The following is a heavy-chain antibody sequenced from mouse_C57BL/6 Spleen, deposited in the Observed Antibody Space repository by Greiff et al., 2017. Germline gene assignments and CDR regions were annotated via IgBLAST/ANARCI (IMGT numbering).Heavy chain of an antibody. CDR1: GFNIKDYY. D-gene: IGHD1-1*01. J-gene: IGHJ2*01. Sequence: VQLQQSGAELVRPGASVKLSCTASGFNIKDYYMHWVKQRPEQGLEWIGRIDPEDGDTEYAPKFQGKATMTADTSSNTAYLQLSSLTSEDTAVYYCTKSENYYGSSPDYWGQGTTRTVSS. CDR2: IDPEDGDT. V-gene: IGHV14-1*01. CDR3: TKSENYYGSSPDY.